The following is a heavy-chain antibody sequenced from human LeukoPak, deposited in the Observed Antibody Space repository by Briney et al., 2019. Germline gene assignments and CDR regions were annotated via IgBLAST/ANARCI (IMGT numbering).Heavy chain of an antibody. CDR1: GFTFSSYW. CDR3: AKGGEVSSWYKRLKLYFDS. CDR2: INSDGSST. J-gene: IGHJ4*02. D-gene: IGHD6-13*01. Sequence: GGSLRLSCAASGFTFSSYWMHWVRQAPGKGLVWVSRINSDGSSTSYADSVKGRFTISRDNSKNTLYLQMNSLRAEDTAVYYCAKGGEVSSWYKRLKLYFDSWSRGTLVTVSS. V-gene: IGHV3-74*01.